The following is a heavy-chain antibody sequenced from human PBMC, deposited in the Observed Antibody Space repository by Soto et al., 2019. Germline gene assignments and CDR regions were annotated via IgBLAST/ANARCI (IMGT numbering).Heavy chain of an antibody. J-gene: IGHJ6*02. CDR2: VYHSGAT. D-gene: IGHD3-3*01. CDR3: VRERTIFGVAPGGGVDV. CDR1: GGSISTSDYT. Sequence: SETLSLTCAVSGGSISTSDYTWNWIRQPPGRGLEWIGSVYHSGATHYMPSLKNRLTMSLDKSKNQFSLDLTSVTAADTAVYYCVRERTIFGVAPGGGVDVWGQGTTVTVSS. V-gene: IGHV4-30-2*01.